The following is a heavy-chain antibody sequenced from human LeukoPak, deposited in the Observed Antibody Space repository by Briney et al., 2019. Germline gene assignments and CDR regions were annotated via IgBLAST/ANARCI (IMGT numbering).Heavy chain of an antibody. J-gene: IGHJ1*01. Sequence: GGSLRLSRAASGFTFSSYGMHWVRQAPGKGLEWVAFIRYDGSNKYYADSVKGRFTISRDNSKNTLYLQMNSLRAEDTAVYYCAKSSGSYAEYFQHWGQGTLVTVSS. D-gene: IGHD1-26*01. CDR2: IRYDGSNK. CDR3: AKSSGSYAEYFQH. V-gene: IGHV3-30*02. CDR1: GFTFSSYG.